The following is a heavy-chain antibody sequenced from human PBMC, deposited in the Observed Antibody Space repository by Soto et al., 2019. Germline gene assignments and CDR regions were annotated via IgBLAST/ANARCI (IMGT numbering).Heavy chain of an antibody. D-gene: IGHD3-10*01. CDR3: TRVDFYGSGANDY. CDR1: GFTFSTYP. Sequence: GGSLRLSCSASGFTFSTYPMHWVRQAPGKGLEWVSYISSSSSTIYYADSVKGRFTISRDNAKNSLYLQMNSLKTEDTAVYYCTRVDFYGSGANDYWGPGILVTVSS. CDR2: ISSSSSTI. V-gene: IGHV3-48*01. J-gene: IGHJ4*02.